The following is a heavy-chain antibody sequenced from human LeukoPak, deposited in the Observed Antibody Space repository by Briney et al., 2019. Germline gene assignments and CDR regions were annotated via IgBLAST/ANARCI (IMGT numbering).Heavy chain of an antibody. Sequence: SETLSLTCTVSGGSISNYYWSWIRQPPGKGLEWIGYIYYSGSTNYNPSLKSRVTISVDTSKNQFSLKLSSVTAADTAMYYCARAISGSHFDSWGQGTLVTVSS. J-gene: IGHJ4*02. CDR2: IYYSGST. V-gene: IGHV4-59*01. CDR3: ARAISGSHFDS. D-gene: IGHD1-26*01. CDR1: GGSISNYY.